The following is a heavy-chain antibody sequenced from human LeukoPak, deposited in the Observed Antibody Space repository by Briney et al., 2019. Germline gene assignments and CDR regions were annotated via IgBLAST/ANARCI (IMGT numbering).Heavy chain of an antibody. CDR3: ARVYYYDSSGLFDY. Sequence: TSETLSLTCTVSGGSISSYYWSWIRQPPGKGLEWIGYIYYSGSTNYNPSLKSRVTISVDTSKNQFSLKLSSVTAADTAVYYCARVYYYDSSGLFDYWGQGTLVTVSS. J-gene: IGHJ4*02. CDR2: IYYSGST. CDR1: GGSISSYY. V-gene: IGHV4-59*01. D-gene: IGHD3-22*01.